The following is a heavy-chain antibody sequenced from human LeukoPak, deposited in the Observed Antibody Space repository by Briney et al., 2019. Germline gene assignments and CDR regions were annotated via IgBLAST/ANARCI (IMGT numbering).Heavy chain of an antibody. CDR3: ATRYSSSSFDY. CDR2: IYYSGST. CDR1: GGSISSSSYY. D-gene: IGHD6-6*01. J-gene: IGHJ4*02. V-gene: IGHV4-39*01. Sequence: PSETLSLTCTVSGGSISSSSYYWGWIRQPPGKGLEWIGSIYYSGSTYYNPSLKSRVTISVDTSKNQFSLKLSSVTAADTAVYYCATRYSSSSFDYWGQGTLVTVSS.